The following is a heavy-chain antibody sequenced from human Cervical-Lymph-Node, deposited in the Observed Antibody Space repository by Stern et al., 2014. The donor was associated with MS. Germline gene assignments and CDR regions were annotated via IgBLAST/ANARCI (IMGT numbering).Heavy chain of an antibody. D-gene: IGHD4-11*01. CDR2: ISYNNST. J-gene: IGHJ4*02. CDR1: GFSFTTRGVG. Sequence: QITLKESGPTLVKPTQTLTLTCTFSGFSFTTRGVGVGWSRQSPGKALEGRAPISYNNSTPSSPSLGRGLTFTTDPSNKHAGLKLANMDPVDTATYYCALDPQYWGQGARVTVSS. CDR3: ALDPQY. V-gene: IGHV2-5*01.